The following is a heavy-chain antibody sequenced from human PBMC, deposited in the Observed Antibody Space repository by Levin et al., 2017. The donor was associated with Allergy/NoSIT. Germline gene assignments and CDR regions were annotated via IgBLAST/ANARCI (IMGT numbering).Heavy chain of an antibody. CDR3: ARQAIPIGGYWFDP. D-gene: IGHD2-15*01. CDR1: GFTFDSYA. CDR2: LSDNGVNT. J-gene: IGHJ5*02. Sequence: GESLKISCAASGFTFDSYAMSWVRQAPGKGLEWVSVLSDNGVNTYYADSVKGRFTISRDNAKNTLFLQMNSLRAEDTALYYCARQAIPIGGYWFDPWGQGTLVTVSS. V-gene: IGHV3-23*01.